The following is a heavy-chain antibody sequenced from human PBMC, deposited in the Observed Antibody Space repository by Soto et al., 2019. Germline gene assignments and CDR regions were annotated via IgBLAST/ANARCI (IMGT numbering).Heavy chain of an antibody. CDR1: GFTFSSYA. CDR2: ISGSGGST. V-gene: IGHV3-23*01. D-gene: IGHD3-10*01. J-gene: IGHJ6*03. Sequence: SGGSLRLSCAASGFTFSSYAMSWVPQAPGKGLEWVSAISGSGGSTYYADSVKGRFTISRDNSKHTLYLQLNSLTAEDTAVYYCAKGGLWFGELSSDYYFYYMDVWGKGTTVTVSS. CDR3: AKGGLWFGELSSDYYFYYMDV.